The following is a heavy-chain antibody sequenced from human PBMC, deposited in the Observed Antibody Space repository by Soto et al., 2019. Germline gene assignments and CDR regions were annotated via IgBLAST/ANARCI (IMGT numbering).Heavy chain of an antibody. CDR1: GYTFISYY. D-gene: IGHD1-20*01. CDR3: ARRPYNWNDTSYYFDY. Sequence: ASVKVSCKASGYTFISYYIHWVRQAPGQGLEWMGIINPSGGGTSYAQKFQGRVTMTRDTSTSTVYMELSSLRSEDTAVYYCARRPYNWNDTSYYFDYWGQGTLVTVS. CDR2: INPSGGGT. J-gene: IGHJ4*02. V-gene: IGHV1-46*01.